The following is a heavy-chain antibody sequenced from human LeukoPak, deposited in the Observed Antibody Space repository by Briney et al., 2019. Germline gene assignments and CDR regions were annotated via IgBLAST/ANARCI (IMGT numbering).Heavy chain of an antibody. D-gene: IGHD2-15*01. V-gene: IGHV3-21*01. CDR1: GFTFSSYS. CDR3: ARENHIGGSCCFPNGF. Sequence: GGSLRLSCAASGFTFSSYSMKWVRQAPGKGLEWVSSISSSSSYIYYADSVKGRFTIFRDNAKNSLYLQMNSLRAEDTAVYYCARENHIGGSCCFPNGFGGQGTLVTVSS. CDR2: ISSSSSYI. J-gene: IGHJ1*01.